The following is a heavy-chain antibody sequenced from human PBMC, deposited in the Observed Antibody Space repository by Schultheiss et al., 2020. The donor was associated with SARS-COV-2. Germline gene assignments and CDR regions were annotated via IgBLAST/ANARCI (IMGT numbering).Heavy chain of an antibody. CDR3: ARGPHSSGWYAYQGDY. CDR2: INPNSGGT. V-gene: IGHV1-2*06. CDR1: GYTFTGYY. D-gene: IGHD6-19*01. Sequence: ASVKVSCKASGYTFTGYYMHWVRQAPGQGLEWMGRINPNSGGTNYAQKFQGRVTMTRDTSISTAYMELSRLRSDDTAVYYCARGPHSSGWYAYQGDYWGQGTLVTVSS. J-gene: IGHJ4*02.